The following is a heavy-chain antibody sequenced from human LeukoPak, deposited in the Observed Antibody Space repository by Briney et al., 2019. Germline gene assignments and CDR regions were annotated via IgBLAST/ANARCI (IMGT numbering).Heavy chain of an antibody. CDR3: AKVGGQWLVHTHFDY. D-gene: IGHD6-19*01. V-gene: IGHV3-30*18. Sequence: GGSLRLSCAASGFTFSSYGMHWVRQAPGKGLEWVAVISYDGSNKYYADSVKGRFTISRDNSKNTLYLQMNSLRAEDTAVYYCAKVGGQWLVHTHFDYWGQGTLVTASS. CDR1: GFTFSSYG. J-gene: IGHJ4*02. CDR2: ISYDGSNK.